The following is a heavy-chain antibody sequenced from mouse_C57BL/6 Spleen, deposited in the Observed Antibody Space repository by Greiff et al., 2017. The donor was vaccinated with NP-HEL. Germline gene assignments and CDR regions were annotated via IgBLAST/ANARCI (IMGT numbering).Heavy chain of an antibody. Sequence: EVQLVESGGDLVKPGGSLKLSCAASGFTFSSYGMSWVRQTPDKRLEWVATISSGGSYTYYPDSVKGRFTISRDNAKNTLYLQMSSLKSEDTAMYYCARQDYWRFAYWGQGTLVTVSA. CDR3: ARQDYWRFAY. D-gene: IGHD2-13*01. V-gene: IGHV5-6*01. CDR2: ISSGGSYT. CDR1: GFTFSSYG. J-gene: IGHJ3*01.